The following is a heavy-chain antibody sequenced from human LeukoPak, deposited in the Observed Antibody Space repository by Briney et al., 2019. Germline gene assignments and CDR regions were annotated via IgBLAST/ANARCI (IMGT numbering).Heavy chain of an antibody. CDR2: IYYSGST. CDR1: GGSISSYY. CDR3: AREGLRFLEWASDAFDI. D-gene: IGHD3-3*01. J-gene: IGHJ3*02. V-gene: IGHV4-59*01. Sequence: PSETLSLTCTVSGGSISSYYWSWIRQPPGKGLEWIGYIYYSGSTNYNPSLKSRVTISVDTSKNQFSLKLSSVTAADTAVYYCAREGLRFLEWASDAFDIWGQGTMATVSS.